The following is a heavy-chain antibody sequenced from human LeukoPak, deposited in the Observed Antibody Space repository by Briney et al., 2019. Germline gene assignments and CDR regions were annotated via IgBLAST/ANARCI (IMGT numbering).Heavy chain of an antibody. CDR2: TSGSGGTT. Sequence: GASLRLSGAAPGFTFSNYAMSWVRQAPGKCLHWVSGTSGSGGTTYYADSVKGRFTISRDSSKSTLYLQMNSLRAEDTAVYYCASLTDIEAGAVRYWGQGTLVTVSS. J-gene: IGHJ4*02. CDR1: GFTFSNYA. D-gene: IGHD1-26*01. V-gene: IGHV3-23*01. CDR3: ASLTDIEAGAVRY.